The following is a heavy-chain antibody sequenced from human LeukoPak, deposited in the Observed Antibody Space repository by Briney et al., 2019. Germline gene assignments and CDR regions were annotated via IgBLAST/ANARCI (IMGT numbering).Heavy chain of an antibody. J-gene: IGHJ4*02. CDR2: ISYDGSNK. Sequence: GRSLRLSCAASGFTFSSYAMHWVRQAPGKGLEWVAVISYDGSNKYYADSVKGRFTISRDNSKNTLYLQMNSLRAEDTAVYYCARLGYSYDSGGYYNYLDYWGQGTLVTVSS. D-gene: IGHD3-22*01. V-gene: IGHV3-30-3*01. CDR3: ARLGYSYDSGGYYNYLDY. CDR1: GFTFSSYA.